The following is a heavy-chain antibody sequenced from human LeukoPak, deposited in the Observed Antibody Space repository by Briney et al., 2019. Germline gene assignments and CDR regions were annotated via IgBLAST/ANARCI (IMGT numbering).Heavy chain of an antibody. D-gene: IGHD3-10*01. CDR1: GGTFSSYA. CDR3: ARSALITMAKGWFDP. J-gene: IGHJ5*02. CDR2: IIPIFGTA. Sequence: ASVKVSCKASGGTFSSYAISWVRQAPGQGLEWMGGIIPIFGTANYAQKFQGRVTITADESTSTAYMELSSLRSEDTAVYYCARSALITMAKGWFDPWGQGTLVTVSS. V-gene: IGHV1-69*13.